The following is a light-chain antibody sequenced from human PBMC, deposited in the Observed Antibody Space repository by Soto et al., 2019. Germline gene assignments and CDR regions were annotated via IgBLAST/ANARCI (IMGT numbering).Light chain of an antibody. CDR1: SSDVGGYNY. Sequence: QSALTQPASVSGSPGQSSTISCTGTSSDVGGYNYVSWYQQHPGKGPKLMIYEVSNRPSGVSNRFSGSKSGNTASLTISGLQAEDEADYYCSSYTTSSPPVVFGGGTKVTVL. CDR3: SSYTTSSPPVV. V-gene: IGLV2-14*01. CDR2: EVS. J-gene: IGLJ2*01.